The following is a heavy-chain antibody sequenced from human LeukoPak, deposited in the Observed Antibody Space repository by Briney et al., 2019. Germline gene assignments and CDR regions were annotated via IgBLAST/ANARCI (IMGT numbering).Heavy chain of an antibody. CDR3: ARALYYYDSSGYGGLDP. V-gene: IGHV4-61*02. CDR1: GGSISSGSYY. CDR2: IYTSGST. D-gene: IGHD3-22*01. J-gene: IGHJ5*02. Sequence: SETLSLTCTVSGGSISSGSYYWSWIGQPAGKGLEWIGRIYTSGSTNYNPSLKSRVTISVDTSKNQFSLKLSSVTAADTAVYYCARALYYYDSSGYGGLDPWGQGTLVTVSS.